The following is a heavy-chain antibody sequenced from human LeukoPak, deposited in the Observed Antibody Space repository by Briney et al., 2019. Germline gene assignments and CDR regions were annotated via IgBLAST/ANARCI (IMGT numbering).Heavy chain of an antibody. CDR3: ARGSQNYYNPFDN. D-gene: IGHD3-10*01. Sequence: SETLSLTCTVSGGSISGSISGTYWSWVRQPAGKGLEWIGRIHSSGSSKYNPSLKSRVTMSVDTSKNQLFLRLTSVTAADTALYYCARGSQNYYNPFDNWGQGTLVTVSS. CDR2: IHSSGSS. CDR1: GGSISGSISGTY. V-gene: IGHV4-4*07. J-gene: IGHJ4*02.